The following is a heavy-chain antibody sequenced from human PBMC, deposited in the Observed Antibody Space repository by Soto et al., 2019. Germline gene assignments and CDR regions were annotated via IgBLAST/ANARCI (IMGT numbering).Heavy chain of an antibody. J-gene: IGHJ6*03. V-gene: IGHV4-59*08. D-gene: IGHD2-2*01. CDR2: IYYSGST. CDR3: ARGQVVPAASEEDNYYYYYMDV. Sequence: SETLSLTCNVSGRSISSYYWSWIRQPQGKGQEWIGYIYYSGSTNYNPSLKSRVTISVDTSKNQFSLKLSSVTAADTAVYYCARGQVVPAASEEDNYYYYYMDVWGKGTTVT. CDR1: GRSISSYY.